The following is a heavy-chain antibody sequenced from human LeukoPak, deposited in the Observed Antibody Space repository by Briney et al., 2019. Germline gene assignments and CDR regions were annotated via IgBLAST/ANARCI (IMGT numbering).Heavy chain of an antibody. CDR2: IKEDGSEK. CDR3: ARLNWNYADY. Sequence: GGSLRLSCTASGFTFSHHWMTWVRQAPEKGLEWVANIKEDGSEKDYVDSVKGRFTISRDNGKNSLYLQMNSLRGEDTAAYYCARLNWNYADYWGQGTLVTVSS. D-gene: IGHD3-3*01. V-gene: IGHV3-7*01. CDR1: GFTFSHHW. J-gene: IGHJ4*02.